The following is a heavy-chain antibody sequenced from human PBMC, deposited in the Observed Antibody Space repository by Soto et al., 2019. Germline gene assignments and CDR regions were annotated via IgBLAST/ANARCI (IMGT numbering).Heavy chain of an antibody. J-gene: IGHJ5*02. V-gene: IGHV4-34*01. Sequence: SEALSVSCAFYGGSFSVYYWSWIRQPPGKGLDLIGEINHSGSTNYNPSLKSRVTISVDTSKNQFSLKLSSVTAADTAVYYCARGPRLIVVVVAAIYEPFPIFDPWGQGTMVTVSS. D-gene: IGHD2-15*01. CDR3: ARGPRLIVVVVAAIYEPFPIFDP. CDR2: INHSGST. CDR1: GGSFSVYY.